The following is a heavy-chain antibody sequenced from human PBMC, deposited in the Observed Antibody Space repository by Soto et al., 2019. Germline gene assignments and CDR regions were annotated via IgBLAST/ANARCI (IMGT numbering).Heavy chain of an antibody. D-gene: IGHD6-13*01. CDR1: GFTFSSYG. V-gene: IGHV3-30*18. J-gene: IGHJ6*02. CDR3: AKDAYSSSWYIDTNYYYYGMDV. Sequence: GGSLRLSCAASGFTFSSYGMHWVRQAPGKGLEWVAVISYDGSNKYYADSVKGRFTISRDNSKNTLYLQMNSLRAEDTAVYYCAKDAYSSSWYIDTNYYYYGMDVWGQGTTVTVSS. CDR2: ISYDGSNK.